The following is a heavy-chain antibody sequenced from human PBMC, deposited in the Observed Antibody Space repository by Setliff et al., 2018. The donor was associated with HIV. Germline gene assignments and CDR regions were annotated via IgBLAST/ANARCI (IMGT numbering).Heavy chain of an antibody. Sequence: GGSLRLSCAASEFTFNIYAMSWVRQAPGKGLEWVSGISGSGATTNYADSVKGRFTISRDNSKNSLYLQLNSLRPEDTAVYYCARDKDEDYGSTSFDYWGQGILVTVSS. CDR3: ARDKDEDYGSTSFDY. J-gene: IGHJ4*02. D-gene: IGHD4-17*01. CDR1: EFTFNIYA. CDR2: ISGSGATT. V-gene: IGHV3-23*01.